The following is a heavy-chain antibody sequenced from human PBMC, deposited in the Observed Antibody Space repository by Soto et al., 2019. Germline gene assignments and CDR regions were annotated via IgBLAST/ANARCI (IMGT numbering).Heavy chain of an antibody. CDR1: GYTFTGYY. CDR3: ARADYYDSSGYKRYYYYGMDV. D-gene: IGHD3-22*01. V-gene: IGHV1-2*04. CDR2: INPNSGGT. Sequence: ASVKVSCKASGYTFTGYYMHWVRQAPGQGLEWMGWINPNSGGTDYAQKFQGWVTMTRDTSISTAYMELSRLRSDDTAVYYCARADYYDSSGYKRYYYYGMDVWGPGTTVTVSS. J-gene: IGHJ6*02.